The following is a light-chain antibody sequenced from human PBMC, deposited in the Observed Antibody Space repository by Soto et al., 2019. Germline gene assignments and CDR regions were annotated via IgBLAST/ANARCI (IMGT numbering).Light chain of an antibody. V-gene: IGKV1-39*01. CDR1: QTISSY. CDR3: QQSSNIPYT. J-gene: IGKJ2*01. Sequence: DIQMTQSPSSLSASVGDRVTITCRASQTISSYLNWYQQNPGKAPKLLIYAASSLQSGVPSRFSGSGSGTDFTLTISSLQPEDFATYCCQQSSNIPYTFGQGTKLEIK. CDR2: AAS.